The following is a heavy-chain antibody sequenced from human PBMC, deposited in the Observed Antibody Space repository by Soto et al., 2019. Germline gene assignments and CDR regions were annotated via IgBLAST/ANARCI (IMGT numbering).Heavy chain of an antibody. Sequence: SETLSLTCTVSGGSISSGGYYWSWIRQHPGKGLEWIGYIYYSGSTYYNPSLNSRVTISVDTSNNHSSLKLSSVTAADTALYYCARVRRGYCSSTSRYGSFLDYYGMDVWGQGTRSTSP. CDR1: GGSISSGGYY. CDR3: ARVRRGYCSSTSRYGSFLDYYGMDV. CDR2: IYYSGST. D-gene: IGHD2-2*01. J-gene: IGHJ6*02. V-gene: IGHV4-31*03.